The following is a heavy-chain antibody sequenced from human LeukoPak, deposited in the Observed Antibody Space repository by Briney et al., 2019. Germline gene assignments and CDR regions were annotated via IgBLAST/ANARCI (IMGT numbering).Heavy chain of an antibody. Sequence: SETLSLTCIVSGGSISSYYWNWIRQPAGKGLEWIGRIHTNGDTNYNPSLKTRVTMSGDTSKNQFSLRLSSVTAADTAVYYCASLISTAGMNFWGQGTLVTVSS. CDR1: GGSISSYY. J-gene: IGHJ4*02. CDR2: IHTNGDT. V-gene: IGHV4-4*07. CDR3: ASLISTAGMNF. D-gene: IGHD6-13*01.